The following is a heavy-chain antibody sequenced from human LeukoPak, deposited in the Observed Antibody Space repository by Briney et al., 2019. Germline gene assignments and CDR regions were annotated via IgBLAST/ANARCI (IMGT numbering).Heavy chain of an antibody. Sequence: PGGSLRLSCAASGVTVSTNYMSWVRQAPGKGLEWVSGISAWGDNTYSADSVRGRFTISRDNSKNTLYLQMNSLRVEDTAVYYCAKDGGTVTSYYFDSWGLGTLVTVSS. CDR1: GVTVSTNY. V-gene: IGHV3-23*01. CDR2: ISAWGDNT. D-gene: IGHD4-11*01. CDR3: AKDGGTVTSYYFDS. J-gene: IGHJ4*02.